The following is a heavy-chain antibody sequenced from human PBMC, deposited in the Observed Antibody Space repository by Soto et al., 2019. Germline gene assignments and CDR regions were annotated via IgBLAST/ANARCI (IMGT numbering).Heavy chain of an antibody. J-gene: IGHJ4*02. CDR1: GYTFTSYG. CDR3: ASDLDSASYYRF. CDR2: ISSYNGDT. V-gene: IGHV1-18*01. Sequence: QVQLVQSGAEVKKPGASVKVSCKASGYTFTSYGISWVRQAPGQGLEWMGWISSYNGDTNYAQKLQGRVTMNTDTSTSTAYMEVRTLRSDGTAVYYCASDLDSASYYRFWGQGTLVTVSS. D-gene: IGHD1-26*01.